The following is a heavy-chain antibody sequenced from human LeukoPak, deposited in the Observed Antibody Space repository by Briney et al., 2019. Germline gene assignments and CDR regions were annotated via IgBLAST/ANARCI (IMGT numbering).Heavy chain of an antibody. CDR1: GFTFSSYA. V-gene: IGHV3-30-3*01. CDR2: ISYDGSNK. CDR3: ARGEGIAAAGSAPPFDY. D-gene: IGHD6-13*01. Sequence: GRSLRLSCAASGFTFSSYAMHWVRRAPGKGLEWVAVISYDGSNKYYADSVKGRFTISRDNSKNTLYLQMNSLRAEDTAVYYCARGEGIAAAGSAPPFDYWGQGTLVTVSS. J-gene: IGHJ4*02.